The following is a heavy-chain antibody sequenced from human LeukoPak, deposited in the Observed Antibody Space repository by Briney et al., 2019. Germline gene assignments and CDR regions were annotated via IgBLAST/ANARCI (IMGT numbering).Heavy chain of an antibody. CDR1: GGTFSSYA. D-gene: IGHD5-24*01. J-gene: IGHJ3*02. CDR2: INPNSGGT. Sequence: ASVKVPCKASGGTFSSYAISWVRQAPGQGLEWMGRINPNSGGTNYAQKFQGRVTMTRDTSISTAYMELSRLRSDDTAVYYCAREDDYDAFDIWGQGTMVTVSS. V-gene: IGHV1-2*06. CDR3: AREDDYDAFDI.